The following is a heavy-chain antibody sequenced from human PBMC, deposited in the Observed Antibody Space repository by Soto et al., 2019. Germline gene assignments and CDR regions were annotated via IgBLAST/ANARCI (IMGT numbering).Heavy chain of an antibody. CDR3: ARTYYYHTNPTMFDP. V-gene: IGHV4-30-4*01. CDR2: FYHSGTT. D-gene: IGHD3-22*01. Sequence: QVQLQESGPGVVKPSQTLSLTCTVSGGSITSVDYYWSWLRQSPGKGLEWIGSFYHSGTTHYNPSLARRVTISADTSRNQLSLRLTSATVADTAVYYCARTYYYHTNPTMFDPWGQGTLVTVSS. CDR1: GGSITSVDYY. J-gene: IGHJ5*02.